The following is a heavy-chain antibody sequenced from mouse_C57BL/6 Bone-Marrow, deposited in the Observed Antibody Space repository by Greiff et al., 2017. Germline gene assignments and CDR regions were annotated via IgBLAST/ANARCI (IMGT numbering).Heavy chain of an antibody. CDR3: AREDYDFYYYAMDY. CDR2: IDPSDSYT. D-gene: IGHD2-4*01. CDR1: GYTFTSYW. V-gene: IGHV1-69*01. Sequence: VQLQQSGAELVMPGASVKLSCKASGYTFTSYWMHWVKQRPGQGLEWIGEIDPSDSYTNYNQKFKGKSTLTVDKSSSTAYMQLSSLTSEDSAVYYCAREDYDFYYYAMDYWGQGTSVTVSS. J-gene: IGHJ4*01.